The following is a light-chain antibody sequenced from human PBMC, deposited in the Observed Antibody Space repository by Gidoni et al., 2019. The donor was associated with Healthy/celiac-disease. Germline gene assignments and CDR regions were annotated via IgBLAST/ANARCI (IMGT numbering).Light chain of an antibody. CDR1: QSVSSY. CDR3: QQYNNWPPSMYT. Sequence: EIVMTHSPATLSVSPRASANLSCRASQSVSSYLACYQQKPGQAPRLLLYGASTRATGIPARFSGSGSGTEFTLTISSLKSEDFAVYYCQQYNNWPPSMYTFGQGTKLEIK. CDR2: GAS. V-gene: IGKV3-15*01. J-gene: IGKJ2*01.